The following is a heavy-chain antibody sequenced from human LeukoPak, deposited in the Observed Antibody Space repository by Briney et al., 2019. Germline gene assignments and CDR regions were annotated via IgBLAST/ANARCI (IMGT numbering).Heavy chain of an antibody. D-gene: IGHD5-24*01. CDR2: IIPILGIA. J-gene: IGHJ4*02. V-gene: IGHV1-69*02. Sequence: SVKVSCKASGGTFSSYTISWVRQAPGQGLEWMGRIIPILGIANYAQKFQGRVTITADKSTSTAYMELSSLRSEDTAVYYCARGDGYNYFDYWGQGTLVTVSS. CDR1: GGTFSSYT. CDR3: ARGDGYNYFDY.